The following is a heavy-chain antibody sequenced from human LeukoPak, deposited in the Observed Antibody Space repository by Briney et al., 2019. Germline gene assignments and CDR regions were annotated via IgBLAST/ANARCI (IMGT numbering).Heavy chain of an antibody. Sequence: GGSLRLSCAASGFTFSDYYMSWIRQAPGKGLEWVSYISSSGSTIYYADSMKGRFTISRDNAKNSLYLQMNSLRAEDTAVYYCARENHYYDSSGYDYWGQGTLVTVSS. D-gene: IGHD3-22*01. CDR3: ARENHYYDSSGYDY. J-gene: IGHJ4*02. CDR2: ISSSGSTI. V-gene: IGHV3-11*01. CDR1: GFTFSDYY.